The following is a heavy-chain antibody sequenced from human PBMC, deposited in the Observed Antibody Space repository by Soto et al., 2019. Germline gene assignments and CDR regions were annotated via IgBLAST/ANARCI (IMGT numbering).Heavy chain of an antibody. V-gene: IGHV3-72*01. D-gene: IGHD4-17*01. J-gene: IGHJ4*02. Sequence: EVQLVASGGGLFQPGGSLRLSCVASGFSLSDHYMDWVRQAPGKGLEWLGLIRNEPYGYTTNYAASVKGRFTISRDDSKNSLFLQMDSLTAEDAAIYYCADVTWNRDYLQWGQGTLVTVSS. CDR2: IRNEPYGYTT. CDR1: GFSLSDHY. CDR3: ADVTWNRDYLQ.